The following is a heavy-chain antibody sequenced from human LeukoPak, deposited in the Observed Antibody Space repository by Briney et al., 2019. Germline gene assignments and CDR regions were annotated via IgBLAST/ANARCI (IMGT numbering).Heavy chain of an antibody. J-gene: IGHJ4*02. CDR1: GFTFSNAW. CDR3: TTTRGPTPTSSGYDYVY. Sequence: GGSLRLSCAASGFTFSNAWMSWVRQAPGKGLEWVGRIKSKTDGGTTDYAAPVKGRFTISRDDSKNTLYLQMNSLKTEDTAVYYCTTTRGPTPTSSGYDYVYWGQGTLVTVSS. CDR2: IKSKTDGGTT. V-gene: IGHV3-15*01. D-gene: IGHD5-12*01.